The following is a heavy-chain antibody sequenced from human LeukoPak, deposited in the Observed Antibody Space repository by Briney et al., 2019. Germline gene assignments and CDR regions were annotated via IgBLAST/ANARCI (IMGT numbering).Heavy chain of an antibody. Sequence: GGSLRLSCAPSVFTFSSYAISWVGQAPGRGLEWVSAFSGSGGSTYHADSVKGPFTISRDNSKDTLYLQMNMLRAEDTAVDYGAKWGTRGFPESSWYFQHWGQGTLVTVSS. V-gene: IGHV3-23*01. CDR2: FSGSGGST. D-gene: IGHD3-16*01. CDR3: AKWGTRGFPESSWYFQH. CDR1: VFTFSSYA. J-gene: IGHJ1*01.